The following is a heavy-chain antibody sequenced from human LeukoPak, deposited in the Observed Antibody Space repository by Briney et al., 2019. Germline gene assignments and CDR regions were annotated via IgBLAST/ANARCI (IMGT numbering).Heavy chain of an antibody. CDR2: VNLQGST. CDR3: AREGGPYRPLDY. Sequence: NTSETLSLTCGVSGGSITNTNYWTWVRQPPGKGLEWIGEVNLQGSTNCNPSLMGRVAISVDTSENHISLQLTSVTAADTAVYYCAREGGPYRPLDYSGQGTLVTVSS. V-gene: IGHV4-4*02. J-gene: IGHJ4*02. CDR1: GGSITNTNY.